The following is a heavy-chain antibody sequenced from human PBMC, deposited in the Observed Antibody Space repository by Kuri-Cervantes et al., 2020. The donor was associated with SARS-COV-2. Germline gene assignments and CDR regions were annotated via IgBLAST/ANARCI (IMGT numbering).Heavy chain of an antibody. J-gene: IGHJ4*02. CDR1: GGSISSYY. CDR3: ARGAVVRGSKYYFDY. D-gene: IGHD3-10*01. CDR2: IYYSGST. V-gene: IGHV4-59*01. Sequence: SETLSLTCTVSGGSISSYYWSWIRQPPGKGLEWIGYIYYSGSTNYNPSLKSRVTISVDTSKNQFSLKLSSVTAADTAVYYCARGAVVRGSKYYFDYWGQGTLVTVSS.